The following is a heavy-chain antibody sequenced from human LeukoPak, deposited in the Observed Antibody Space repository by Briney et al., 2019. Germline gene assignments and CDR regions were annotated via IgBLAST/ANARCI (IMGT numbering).Heavy chain of an antibody. V-gene: IGHV4-34*01. Sequence: SETLSLTCTVSGGSISSYYWSWIRQPAGKGLEWIGEINHSGSTNYNPSLKSRVTISVDTSKNQFSLKLSSVTAADTAVYYCARLAPGYYGGNFPIDLWGRGTLVTVSS. D-gene: IGHD4-23*01. CDR2: INHSGST. CDR1: GGSISSYY. J-gene: IGHJ2*01. CDR3: ARLAPGYYGGNFPIDL.